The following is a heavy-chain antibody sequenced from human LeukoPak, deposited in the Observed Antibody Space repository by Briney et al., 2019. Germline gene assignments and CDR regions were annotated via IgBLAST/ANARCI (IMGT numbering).Heavy chain of an antibody. V-gene: IGHV1-2*02. J-gene: IGHJ6*02. CDR3: TRGDFYCYNPIDV. Sequence: ASVKVSCKASGYTFTGYYIHWVRQAPGQGLEWVGWINPNSGGTKYAQKFQGRVTMTRDTSITTAYMELSSLRFDDMAVYHCTRGDFYCYNPIDVWGQGTMVTVSS. CDR2: INPNSGGT. CDR1: GYTFTGYY.